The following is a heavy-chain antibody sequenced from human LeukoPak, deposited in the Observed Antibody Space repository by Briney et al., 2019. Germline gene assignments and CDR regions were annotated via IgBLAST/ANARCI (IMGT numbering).Heavy chain of an antibody. D-gene: IGHD6-6*01. Sequence: PSETLSLTCTVSGDTVSSSNFFWGWIRQPPGKGLEWIGSFHYSGSTFYNPSLKSRVTISVDTSKNHFSLKLTSVTAADSAVYYGARHEYEVFPPANWFDPWGQGTLVTVSS. CDR2: FHYSGST. CDR1: GDTVSSSNFF. CDR3: ARHEYEVFPPANWFDP. V-gene: IGHV4-39*02. J-gene: IGHJ5*02.